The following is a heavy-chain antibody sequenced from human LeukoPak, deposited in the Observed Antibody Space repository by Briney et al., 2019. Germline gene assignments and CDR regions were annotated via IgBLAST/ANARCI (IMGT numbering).Heavy chain of an antibody. CDR1: GYTFTNYD. V-gene: IGHV1-8*01. CDR2: MNPNSGNT. D-gene: IGHD2-2*02. CDR3: ARNPPYCTSTSCYNDY. J-gene: IGHJ4*02. Sequence: ASVKVSCKASGYTFTNYDINWVRQATGQGLEWMGWMNPNSGNTGYAQKFQGRVTMTRDTSISTAYMELSGLTSDDTAVYYCARNPPYCTSTSCYNDYWGQGTLVTVSS.